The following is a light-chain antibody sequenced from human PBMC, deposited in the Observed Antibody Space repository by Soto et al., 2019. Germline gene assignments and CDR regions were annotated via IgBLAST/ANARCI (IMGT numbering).Light chain of an antibody. CDR3: QQYDDPALT. J-gene: IGKJ4*01. V-gene: IGKV1-33*01. Sequence: DIQMTQSPSSLSASVGDRVTMTCRASQNINTYLNWYQQRPGKAPKVLIFDASILETGVPSRFSAGGSGTDFTFTIDSLQPDDIATYYCQQYDDPALTFGGGTKV. CDR1: QNINTY. CDR2: DAS.